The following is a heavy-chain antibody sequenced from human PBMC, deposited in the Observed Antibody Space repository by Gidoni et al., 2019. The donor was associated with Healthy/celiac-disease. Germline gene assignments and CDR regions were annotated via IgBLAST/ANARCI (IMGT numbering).Heavy chain of an antibody. J-gene: IGHJ4*02. V-gene: IGHV4-59*01. CDR1: GGSISSYY. CDR3: ARDGGQWLNFDY. D-gene: IGHD6-19*01. Sequence: QLQLQESGPGLVNPSATLSLTCTVSGGSISSYYWSWIRQPPGKGLEWIGYIYYSGSTNYNPSLKSRVNRSVDKSKNKFSLKMSSVTAADTAVYYCARDGGQWLNFDYWGQGTLVTVSS. CDR2: IYYSGST.